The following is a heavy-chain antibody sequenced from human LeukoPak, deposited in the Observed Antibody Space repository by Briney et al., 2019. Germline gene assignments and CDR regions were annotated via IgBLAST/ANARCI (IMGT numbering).Heavy chain of an antibody. J-gene: IGHJ4*02. CDR1: GYTLTELS. Sequence: ASVKVSCKVSGYTLTELSMHWVRQAPGKGLEWMGGFDPEDGETIYAQKFQGRVTMTEDTSTDTAYMELSSLRSEDTAVYYCATAGYYDILTGYYNWGQGTLVTVSS. CDR2: FDPEDGET. V-gene: IGHV1-24*01. D-gene: IGHD3-9*01. CDR3: ATAGYYDILTGYYN.